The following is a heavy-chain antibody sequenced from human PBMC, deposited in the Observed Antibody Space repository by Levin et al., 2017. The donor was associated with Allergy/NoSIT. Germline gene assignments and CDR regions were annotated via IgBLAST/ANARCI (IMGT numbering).Heavy chain of an antibody. D-gene: IGHD6-19*01. V-gene: IGHV3-30*03. Sequence: LSLTCAASGFTFSSYGMHWVRQAPGKGLEWVAVISYDGSNKYYADSVKGRFTISRDNSKNTLYLQMNSLRAEDTAVYYCASVAGTWSVDYFDYWGQGTLVTVSS. CDR2: ISYDGSNK. J-gene: IGHJ4*02. CDR1: GFTFSSYG. CDR3: ASVAGTWSVDYFDY.